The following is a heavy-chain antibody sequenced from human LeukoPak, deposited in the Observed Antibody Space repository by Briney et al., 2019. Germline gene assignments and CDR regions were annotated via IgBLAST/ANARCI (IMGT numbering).Heavy chain of an antibody. CDR2: IYTSGST. CDR1: GGSISSYY. CDR3: ARLYYDILTGYYPYYYYYIDV. V-gene: IGHV4-4*09. J-gene: IGHJ6*03. Sequence: PSETLSLTCTVSGGSISSYYWSWIRQPPGKGLEWIGYIYTSGSTNYNPSLKSRVTISVDTSKNQFSLKLSSVTAADTAVYYCARLYYDILTGYYPYYYYYIDVWGKGTTVTVSS. D-gene: IGHD3-9*01.